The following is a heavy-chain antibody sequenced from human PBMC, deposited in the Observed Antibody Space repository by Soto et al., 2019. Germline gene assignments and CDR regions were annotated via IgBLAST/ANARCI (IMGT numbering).Heavy chain of an antibody. CDR2: IIPIFGTA. CDR3: ATEYCSGGSCYSTRYDY. CDR1: GGTFSSYA. D-gene: IGHD2-15*01. V-gene: IGHV1-69*13. J-gene: IGHJ4*02. Sequence: SVKVSCKASGGTFSSYAISWVRQAPGQGLEWMGGIIPIFGTANYAQKFQGRVTITADESTSTTYMELSSLRSEDTAVYYCATEYCSGGSCYSTRYDYWGQGTLVTVSS.